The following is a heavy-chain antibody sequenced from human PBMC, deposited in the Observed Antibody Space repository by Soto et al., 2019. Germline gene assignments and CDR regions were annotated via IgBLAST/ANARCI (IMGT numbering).Heavy chain of an antibody. V-gene: IGHV1-8*01. CDR3: ARGVSAGVDY. Sequence: QVQLVQSGAEVREPGASVKVSCKASGYSFTSLDINWVRQTAGQGLEWMGWMEPSTGRTGYAQKFQGRVTKTRETSINTAYMELTTLTSYDTAFYYCARGVSAGVDYWGQGTLVTVSS. CDR1: GYSFTSLD. D-gene: IGHD1-1*01. J-gene: IGHJ4*02. CDR2: MEPSTGRT.